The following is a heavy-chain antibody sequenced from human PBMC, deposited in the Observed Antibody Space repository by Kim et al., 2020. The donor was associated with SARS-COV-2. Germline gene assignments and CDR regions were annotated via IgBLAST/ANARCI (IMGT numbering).Heavy chain of an antibody. D-gene: IGHD6-19*01. V-gene: IGHV3-48*03. CDR3: ARHRPQWLAWDPYGMDV. Sequence: KGRFTISRDNNKNSLYLQMNSLRAEETAVYYCARHRPQWLAWDPYGMDVWGQGTTVTVSS. J-gene: IGHJ6*02.